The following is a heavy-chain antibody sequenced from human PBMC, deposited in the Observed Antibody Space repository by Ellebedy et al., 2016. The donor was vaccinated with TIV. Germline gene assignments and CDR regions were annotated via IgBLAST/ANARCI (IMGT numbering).Heavy chain of an antibody. Sequence: GGSLRLXXAASGFTFSSYAMHWVRQAPGKGLEWVAVISYDGSNKYYADSVKGRFTISRDNAKNSLYLQMNSLRAEDTAVYYCARPRYEVSYGYASPFDYWGQGTLVTVSS. V-gene: IGHV3-30-3*01. J-gene: IGHJ4*02. CDR1: GFTFSSYA. D-gene: IGHD5-18*01. CDR2: ISYDGSNK. CDR3: ARPRYEVSYGYASPFDY.